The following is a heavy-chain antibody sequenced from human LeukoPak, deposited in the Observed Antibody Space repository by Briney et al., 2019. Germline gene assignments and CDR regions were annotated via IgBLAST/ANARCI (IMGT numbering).Heavy chain of an antibody. D-gene: IGHD3-22*01. CDR3: AKAPLSYDSSGPFDY. CDR2: ISGNGVST. Sequence: GGSLRLSCATSGFTFSSYAMSWVRQAPGKGLEWVSAISGNGVSTYYADSVEGRFTISRDNSKNTLYLQMNSLRAEDTAVYYCAKAPLSYDSSGPFDYWGQGTLVTVSS. CDR1: GFTFSSYA. J-gene: IGHJ4*02. V-gene: IGHV3-23*01.